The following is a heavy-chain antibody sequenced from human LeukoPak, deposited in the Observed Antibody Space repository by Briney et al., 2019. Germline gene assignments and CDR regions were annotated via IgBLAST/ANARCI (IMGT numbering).Heavy chain of an antibody. D-gene: IGHD3-10*01. CDR1: GFAFNTYA. Sequence: GSLRLSCAASGFAFNTYAMHWVRQAPGQGLEWVALIWHDGSHKFYSNSVRGQFTISRDNSKNTVSLQMNNLRPEDTAVYYCAREISGSASYPDFWGQGTLVTVSS. J-gene: IGHJ4*02. CDR3: AREISGSASYPDF. CDR2: IWHDGSHK. V-gene: IGHV3-33*01.